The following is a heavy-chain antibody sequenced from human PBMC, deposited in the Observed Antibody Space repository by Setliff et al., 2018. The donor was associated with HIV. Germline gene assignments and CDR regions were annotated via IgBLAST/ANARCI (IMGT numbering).Heavy chain of an antibody. CDR2: ISGSGSDI. J-gene: IGHJ4*02. Sequence: GGSLRLSCAASGFTFSDYYMTWIRQVPGKGLECLSYISGSGSDINYEDSVKGRFTISRDNAKNSLYLQLNSLRPEDTAVYYCARDKDEDYGSTSFDYWGQGILVTVSS. CDR1: GFTFSDYY. V-gene: IGHV3-11*01. CDR3: ARDKDEDYGSTSFDY. D-gene: IGHD4-17*01.